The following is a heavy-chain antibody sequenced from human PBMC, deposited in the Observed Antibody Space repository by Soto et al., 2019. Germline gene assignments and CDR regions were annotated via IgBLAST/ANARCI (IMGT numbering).Heavy chain of an antibody. V-gene: IGHV3-48*01. CDR1: GFTFNTFP. J-gene: IGHJ3*02. CDR3: VRDYQYGFDM. Sequence: EVQLVESGGGFVQPGGSLRLSCAASGFTFNTFPMNWVRLAPGKGLEWLSHISSNSDAMYYADSMKGRFTISRENARTSLYLQMHSRIVDDTAVYYCVRDYQYGFDMWGQGTMVTVSS. CDR2: ISSNSDAM. D-gene: IGHD3-16*02.